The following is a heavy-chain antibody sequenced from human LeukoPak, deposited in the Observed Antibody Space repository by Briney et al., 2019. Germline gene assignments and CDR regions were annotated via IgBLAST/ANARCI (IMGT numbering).Heavy chain of an antibody. CDR2: ISGSGGST. CDR1: GFTFSSYA. D-gene: IGHD4-4*01. Sequence: GGSLRLSCAASGFTFSSYAMSWVRRAPGKGLEWVSAISGSGGSTYYADSVKGRFTISRDNSKNTLYLQMSSLRAEDTAVYYCAKLNSNSPYYYYYGMDVWGQGTTVTVSS. CDR3: AKLNSNSPYYYYYGMDV. J-gene: IGHJ6*02. V-gene: IGHV3-23*01.